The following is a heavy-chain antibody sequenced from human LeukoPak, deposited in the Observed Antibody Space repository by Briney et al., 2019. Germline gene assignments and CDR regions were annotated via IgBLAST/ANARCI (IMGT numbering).Heavy chain of an antibody. D-gene: IGHD1-1*01. J-gene: IGHJ4*02. Sequence: PGGSLRLSCAASGFTSSDYSMIWVRQAPGKGLEWVSSFTSSSNYIYYAEPVKGRFAISRDNAKNSLYLQMNSLRAEDTAVYYCARDYTGTLDYWGQGTLVTVSS. CDR3: ARDYTGTLDY. CDR1: GFTSSDYS. V-gene: IGHV3-21*01. CDR2: FTSSSNYI.